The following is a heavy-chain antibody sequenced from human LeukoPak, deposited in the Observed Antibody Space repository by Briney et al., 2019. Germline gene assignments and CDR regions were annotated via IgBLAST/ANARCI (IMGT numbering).Heavy chain of an antibody. V-gene: IGHV3-9*01. CDR1: GFTFDDYA. CDR3: AKDMLGVVTHYGMDV. D-gene: IGHD3-3*01. J-gene: IGHJ6*02. CDR2: ISWNSGSI. Sequence: PGGSLRLSCAASGFTFDDYAMHWVRQAPGKGLEWVSGISWNSGSIGYADSVKGRFTISRDNAKNSLYLQMNSLRAEDTALYYCAKDMLGVVTHYGMDVWGQGTTVTVSS.